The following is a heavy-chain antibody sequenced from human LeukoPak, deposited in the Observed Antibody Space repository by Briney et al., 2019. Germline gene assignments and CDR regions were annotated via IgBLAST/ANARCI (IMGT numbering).Heavy chain of an antibody. D-gene: IGHD4-17*01. J-gene: IGHJ4*02. CDR3: VRDSSVTTLVPFYFDS. Sequence: GGSLRLPCAASGFTLSNYGMNWVRQAPGKGLEWVSYIASRTTTKKYADSVKGRFSISRDNAENSVFLQMNSLRAEDTAMYYCVRDSSVTTLVPFYFDSWGQGTLVTVSA. V-gene: IGHV3-48*04. CDR2: IASRTTTK. CDR1: GFTLSNYG.